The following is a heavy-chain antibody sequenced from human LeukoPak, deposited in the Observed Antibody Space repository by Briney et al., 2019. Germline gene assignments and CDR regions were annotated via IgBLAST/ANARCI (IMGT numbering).Heavy chain of an antibody. CDR3: AKADYSSGWYYFDY. CDR2: ISWNSGSI. Sequence: PGRSLRLSCAASGFTFEDYAMHWVRQAPGKGLEWVSGISWNSGSIGYADSVKGRFTISRDNAKNSLYLQMNSLRAEDMALYYCAKADYSSGWYYFDYWGQGTLVTVSS. D-gene: IGHD6-19*01. V-gene: IGHV3-9*03. J-gene: IGHJ4*02. CDR1: GFTFEDYA.